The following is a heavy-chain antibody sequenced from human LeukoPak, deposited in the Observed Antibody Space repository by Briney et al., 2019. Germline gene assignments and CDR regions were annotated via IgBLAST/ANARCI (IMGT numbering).Heavy chain of an antibody. CDR1: GYTFTSYY. D-gene: IGHD2-2*01. CDR3: ARDFQDIVVVPAAMPGYYYYGMDV. Sequence: ASVKVSCKASGYTFTSYYMHWVRQAPGQGLEWMGIINPSGGSTSYAQKFQGRVTMTRDTSTSTVYMELSSLRSEDTAVYYRARDFQDIVVVPAAMPGYYYYGMDVWGQGTTVTVSS. J-gene: IGHJ6*02. V-gene: IGHV1-46*01. CDR2: INPSGGST.